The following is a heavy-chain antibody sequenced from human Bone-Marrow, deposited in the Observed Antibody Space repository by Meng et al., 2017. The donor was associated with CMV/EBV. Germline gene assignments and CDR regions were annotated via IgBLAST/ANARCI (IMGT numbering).Heavy chain of an antibody. D-gene: IGHD3-10*01. V-gene: IGHV3-21*01. Sequence: GESLKISCAASGFTFSSYSMNWVRQAPGKGLEWVSSISSSSSYIYYADSVKGRFTISRDNAKNSLYLQVNNLRTEDTAMYYCTKGLLFGGQGTLVTVSS. CDR2: ISSSSSYI. CDR1: GFTFSSYS. CDR3: TKGLLF. J-gene: IGHJ4*02.